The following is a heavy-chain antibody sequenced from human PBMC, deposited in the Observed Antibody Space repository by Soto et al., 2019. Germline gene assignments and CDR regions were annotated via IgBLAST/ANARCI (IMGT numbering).Heavy chain of an antibody. D-gene: IGHD3-10*01. V-gene: IGHV4-31*03. CDR3: ARGRITMVRGVINRNMVYIDY. CDR1: GGSISSGGYY. J-gene: IGHJ4*02. Sequence: PSETLSLTCTVSGGSISSGGYYWSWIRQHPGKGLEWIGYIYYSGSTYYNPSLKSRVTISVDTSKNQFSLKLSSVTAADTAVYYCARGRITMVRGVINRNMVYIDYWGQGTLVTVSS. CDR2: IYYSGST.